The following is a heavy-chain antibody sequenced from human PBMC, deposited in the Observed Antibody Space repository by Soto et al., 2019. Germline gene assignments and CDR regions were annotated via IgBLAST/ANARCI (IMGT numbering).Heavy chain of an antibody. CDR1: GGTFSSYA. Sequence: SVKVSCKASGGTFSSYAISWVRQALGQGLEWMGGIIPIFGTANYAQKFQGRVTITADESTSTAYMELSSLRSEDTAVYYCARVPSGSYPYYFDYWGQGTLVTVSS. D-gene: IGHD1-26*01. CDR3: ARVPSGSYPYYFDY. V-gene: IGHV1-69*13. CDR2: IIPIFGTA. J-gene: IGHJ4*02.